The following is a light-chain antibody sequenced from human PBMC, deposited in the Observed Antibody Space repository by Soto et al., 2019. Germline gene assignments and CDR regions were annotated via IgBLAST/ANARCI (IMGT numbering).Light chain of an antibody. CDR3: QQGYSTLDYA. J-gene: IGKJ2*01. Sequence: DIQMTQSPSSLSASVGDRATITCRASQRISNYLNWYQHKPGKAPRLLIYAASSLQSGVPSRFSGSGYGTDFTLAICSLLPEDFATYYCQQGYSTLDYAFGQGTKVEGK. CDR2: AAS. V-gene: IGKV1-39*01. CDR1: QRISNY.